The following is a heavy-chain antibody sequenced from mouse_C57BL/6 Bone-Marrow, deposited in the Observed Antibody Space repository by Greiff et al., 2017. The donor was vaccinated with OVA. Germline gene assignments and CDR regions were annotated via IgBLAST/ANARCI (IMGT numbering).Heavy chain of an antibody. CDR2: ISDGGSYT. CDR3: AREQATWTY. V-gene: IGHV5-4*01. Sequence: EVKLMESGGGLVKPGGSLKLSCAASGFTFSSYAMSWVRQTPEKRLEWVATISDGGSYTYYPDNVKGRFTISRDNAKNNLYLQMSHLKSEDTAMYYCAREQATWTYWGQGTLVTVSA. J-gene: IGHJ3*01. D-gene: IGHD3-2*02. CDR1: GFTFSSYA.